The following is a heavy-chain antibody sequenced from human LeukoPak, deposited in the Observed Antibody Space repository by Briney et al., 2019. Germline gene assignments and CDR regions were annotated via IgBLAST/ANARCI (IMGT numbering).Heavy chain of an antibody. V-gene: IGHV3-30*18. D-gene: IGHD3-10*01. J-gene: IGHJ5*02. CDR3: AKDNYYGSGSYYSWFDP. Sequence: GGSLRLSCAASGFTFSSYGMHWVRQAPGKGLEWVAVISYDGSNKYYADSVKGRFTISRDNSKNTLYLQMNSLRAEDAAVYYCAKDNYYGSGSYYSWFDPWGQGTLVTVSS. CDR1: GFTFSSYG. CDR2: ISYDGSNK.